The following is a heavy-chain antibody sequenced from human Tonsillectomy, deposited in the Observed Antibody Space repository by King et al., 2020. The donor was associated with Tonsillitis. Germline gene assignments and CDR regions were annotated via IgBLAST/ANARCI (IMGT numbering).Heavy chain of an antibody. V-gene: IGHV3-74*01. D-gene: IGHD3-10*01. CDR1: GFTFSSYW. CDR3: ASDRESVSYYDQLWYYYYGMDV. Sequence: VQLVESGGGLVQPGGSLRLSCAASGFTFSSYWMHWVRQAPGKGLVWVSRINSDGSRTSYADSVKGRFTISRDNAKNTLYLQMNSLRAEDTAVYYCASDRESVSYYDQLWYYYYGMDVWGQGTTVTVSS. J-gene: IGHJ6*02. CDR2: INSDGSRT.